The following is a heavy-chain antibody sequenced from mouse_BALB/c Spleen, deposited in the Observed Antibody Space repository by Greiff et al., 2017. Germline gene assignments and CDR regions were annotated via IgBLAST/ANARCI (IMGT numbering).Heavy chain of an antibody. D-gene: IGHD1-1*01. Sequence: EVKLMESGGGLVKPGGSLKLSCAASGFTFSSYTMSWVRQTPEKRLEWVATISSGGGNTYYPDSVKGRFTISRDNAKNNLYLQMSSLRSEDTALYYCARITTDYFDYWGQGTTLTVSS. J-gene: IGHJ2*01. CDR2: ISSGGGNT. CDR1: GFTFSSYT. V-gene: IGHV5-9*03. CDR3: ARITTDYFDY.